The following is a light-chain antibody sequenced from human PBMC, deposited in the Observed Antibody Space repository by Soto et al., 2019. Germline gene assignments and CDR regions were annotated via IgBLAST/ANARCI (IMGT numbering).Light chain of an antibody. J-gene: IGKJ5*01. CDR3: QHYNNWPIT. Sequence: EIVLTQSPATLSLSPGERATLSCRASQSVSSYLAWYQQKPGQAPRLLIYGASTRAPGIPARFSGSGSGTDFTLTISSLQSEDFAVYHCQHYNNWPITFGQGTRLEIK. CDR2: GAS. CDR1: QSVSSY. V-gene: IGKV3-15*01.